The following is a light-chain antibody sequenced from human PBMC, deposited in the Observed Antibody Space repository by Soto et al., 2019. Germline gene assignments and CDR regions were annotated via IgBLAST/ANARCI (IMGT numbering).Light chain of an antibody. CDR2: AAS. J-gene: IGKJ2*01. CDR1: QNILTY. Sequence: DIQMTQSPSSLSASVGDRVTITCRSSQNILTYLNWYQQKPGEVPRFLIYAASNLQDGVPARFSGSESVTEFTLTISSLQPEDFATYFCQQSYSVPLTFGQGTKLE. CDR3: QQSYSVPLT. V-gene: IGKV1-39*01.